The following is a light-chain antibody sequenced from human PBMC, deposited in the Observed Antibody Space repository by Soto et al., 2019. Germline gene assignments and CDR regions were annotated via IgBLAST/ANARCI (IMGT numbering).Light chain of an antibody. CDR1: QGIRNY. CDR2: AAS. Sequence: DIQMTQSPSSLPASVGDRVTIICRASQGIRNYLGWYQQKPGKAPNRLLDAASSLHGAVPSRFSGSGSGTELTLTISSLQPEDFATYYCLQHNTYPYTFVQGTKLEIK. J-gene: IGKJ2*01. V-gene: IGKV1-17*01. CDR3: LQHNTYPYT.